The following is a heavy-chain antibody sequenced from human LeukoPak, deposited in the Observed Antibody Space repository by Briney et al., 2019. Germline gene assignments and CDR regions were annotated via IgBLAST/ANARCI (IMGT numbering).Heavy chain of an antibody. CDR1: GFTLSRYW. D-gene: IGHD3-10*01. CDR3: ARIRFGESYAPKSYYYYYMDV. J-gene: IGHJ6*03. V-gene: IGHV3-7*01. Sequence: PGGSLRLSWAASGFTLSRYWMSWGRQAPGEGLGGVANIKQGGSEKYYVDSVKGRLTLSRDNAKNSLYLQMNRLRVEDTAVYYCARIRFGESYAPKSYYYYYMDVWGIGTTVTISS. CDR2: IKQGGSEK.